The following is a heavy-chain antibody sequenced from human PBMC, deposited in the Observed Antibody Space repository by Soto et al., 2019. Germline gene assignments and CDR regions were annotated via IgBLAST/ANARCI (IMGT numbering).Heavy chain of an antibody. Sequence: GGSLRLSCAVSGFSLRNHWMTWVRQTPGKGLEWVENINKDGRDIYYVDSAKGRFTVSRDNSDNSLFLQMGNLRAEDTAVYYCVRDSSSCSGGICYPSTYGGLDXWGQGTMVT. CDR1: GFSLRNHW. D-gene: IGHD2-15*01. CDR2: INKDGRDI. CDR3: VRDSSSCSGGICYPSTYGGLDX. J-gene: IGHJ3*01. V-gene: IGHV3-7*03.